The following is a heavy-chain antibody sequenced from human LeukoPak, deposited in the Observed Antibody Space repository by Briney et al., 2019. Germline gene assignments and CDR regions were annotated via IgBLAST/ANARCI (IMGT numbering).Heavy chain of an antibody. CDR2: IWFDGSHK. V-gene: IGHV3-33*06. Sequence: GRSLRLSCAASALAFSTYGIHWVRQAPGKGLEWVTVIWFDGSHKFYADSVKGRFTISRDNSKNTLYLQMNSVRVEDTAVYYCAKDRGVGATMGFDYWGQGTLVTVSS. CDR3: AKDRGVGATMGFDY. D-gene: IGHD1-26*01. J-gene: IGHJ4*02. CDR1: ALAFSTYG.